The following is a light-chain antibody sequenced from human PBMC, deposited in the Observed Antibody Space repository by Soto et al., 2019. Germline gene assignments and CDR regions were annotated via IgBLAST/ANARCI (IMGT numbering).Light chain of an antibody. CDR3: QQYGSSPIT. V-gene: IGKV3-20*01. CDR1: QSVSSSY. Sequence: EIVLTQSPGTLSLSPGERATLSCRSSQSVSSSYFAWYQQKPGQAPRLLIYGASSRATGIPDRFSGGGSGTDFTLTISRLEPEDFAVYYCQQYGSSPITFGQGTRLEIK. CDR2: GAS. J-gene: IGKJ5*01.